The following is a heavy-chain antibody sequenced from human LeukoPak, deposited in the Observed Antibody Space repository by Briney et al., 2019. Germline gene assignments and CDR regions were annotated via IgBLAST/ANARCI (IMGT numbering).Heavy chain of an antibody. CDR2: INPNSGGT. V-gene: IGHV1-2*02. J-gene: IGHJ4*02. CDR1: GYMFIAYA. CDR3: ARDPLVGTTTEFDY. Sequence: ASVKVSCKTSGYMFIAYAIHWVRLAPGQGLEWMGWINPNSGGTNYAQKSQGRVIMTRDTSTRTVYMELSRLTSDDTAVYYRARDPLVGTTTEFDYWGQGTLVTVSS. D-gene: IGHD1-26*01.